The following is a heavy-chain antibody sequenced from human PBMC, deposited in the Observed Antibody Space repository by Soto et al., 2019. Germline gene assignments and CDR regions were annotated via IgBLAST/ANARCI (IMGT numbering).Heavy chain of an antibody. CDR1: GYTFTSYG. CDR3: GRAFVVLPSAMAHSSSYSYTDS. J-gene: IGHJ6*03. Sequence: ASVKVSCKASGYTFTSYGISWVRQAPGQGLEWMGWISAYNGNTNYAQKLQGRVTMTTDTSTSTAYMELRSLRSDDTAVYYCGRAFVVLPSAMAHSSSYSYTDSWGNGTTVTVS. V-gene: IGHV1-18*01. D-gene: IGHD2-2*01. CDR2: ISAYNGNT.